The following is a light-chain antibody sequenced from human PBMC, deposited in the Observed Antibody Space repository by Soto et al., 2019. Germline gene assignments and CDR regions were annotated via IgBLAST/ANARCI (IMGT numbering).Light chain of an antibody. J-gene: IGKJ1*01. CDR3: QQYLITPWT. V-gene: IGKV3-20*01. CDR2: GAS. Sequence: EIVLTQSPGTLSLSPGERATLSCRASQSVSSSYFAWYQQKPGQAPGLLIHGASNRATGIPDRFSGSGSGTDFTLTIGRLEPEDFAVYYCQQYLITPWTFGQGTKVDIK. CDR1: QSVSSSY.